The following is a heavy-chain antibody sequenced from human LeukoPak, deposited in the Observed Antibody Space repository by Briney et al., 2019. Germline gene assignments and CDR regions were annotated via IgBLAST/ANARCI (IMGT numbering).Heavy chain of an antibody. D-gene: IGHD5-24*01. CDR1: GFTFSSYW. CDR3: ARETPRRGETRDGYR. V-gene: IGHV3-7*01. J-gene: IGHJ4*02. Sequence: GGSLRLSCAASGFTFSSYWMSWVRQAPGKGLECLANIKQDGSETYYADSVKGRFTISRDNAKNSLYLQMNSLRAEDTAVYYCARETPRRGETRDGYRWGQGTLVTVS. CDR2: IKQDGSET.